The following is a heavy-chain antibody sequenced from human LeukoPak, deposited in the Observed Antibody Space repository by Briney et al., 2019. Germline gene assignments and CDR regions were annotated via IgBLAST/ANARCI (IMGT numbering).Heavy chain of an antibody. J-gene: IGHJ4*02. D-gene: IGHD7-27*01. V-gene: IGHV3-74*01. CDR2: INTDGSDT. Sequence: GGSLRLSCAASGFIFSNHLMHWVRQVSGKGLVWVSRINTDGSDTSYADSVEGRFTISRDNARNTLFLQMNSLRVEDTAVYYCARNNWGIDDWGQGTLVTVSS. CDR1: GFIFSNHL. CDR3: ARNNWGIDD.